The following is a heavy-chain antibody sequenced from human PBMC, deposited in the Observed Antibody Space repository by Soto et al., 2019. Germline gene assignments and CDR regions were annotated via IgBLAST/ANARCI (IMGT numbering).Heavy chain of an antibody. J-gene: IGHJ6*02. CDR1: GGTFSRYS. CDR3: AREDRDRETGLVPAAIDGMDV. D-gene: IGHD2-2*01. V-gene: IGHV1-69*08. Sequence: QVQLVQSGAEVKKPGSSVKVSCKASGGTFSRYSITWVRQAPGHGLEWIGRIIPIFGIASYAQKFQGRVTITADESTSTDYMELSSLRSDDKAVYYCAREDRDRETGLVPAAIDGMDVWGQGTTVTVSS. CDR2: IIPIFGIA.